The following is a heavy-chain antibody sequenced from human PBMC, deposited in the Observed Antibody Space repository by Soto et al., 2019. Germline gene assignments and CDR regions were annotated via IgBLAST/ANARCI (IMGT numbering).Heavy chain of an antibody. Sequence: SGPTLVNPTQTLTLTCTFSGFSLSSSGVGVGWIRQPPGKALEWLALIYWNDDKRYSPSLKSRLTITKDTSKNQVVLTMTNMDPVDTATYYCEHSTIFGTVISSFDYWGQGTLVTVSS. V-gene: IGHV2-5*01. J-gene: IGHJ4*02. D-gene: IGHD3-3*01. CDR1: GFSLSSSGVG. CDR3: EHSTIFGTVISSFDY. CDR2: IYWNDDK.